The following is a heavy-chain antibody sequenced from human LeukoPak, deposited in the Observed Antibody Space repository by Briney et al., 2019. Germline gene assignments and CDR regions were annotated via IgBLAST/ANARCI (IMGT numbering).Heavy chain of an antibody. CDR2: INWNGGST. V-gene: IGHV3-20*04. CDR3: ARLGVGATRDAFDI. D-gene: IGHD1-26*01. CDR1: GFTFDDYG. J-gene: IGHJ3*02. Sequence: GGSLRLSCAASGFTFDDYGMSWVRQAPGKGLEWVSGINWNGGSTGYADSVKGRFTISRDNAKNSLYLQMNSLRAEDMALYYCARLGVGATRDAFDIWGQGTMVTVSS.